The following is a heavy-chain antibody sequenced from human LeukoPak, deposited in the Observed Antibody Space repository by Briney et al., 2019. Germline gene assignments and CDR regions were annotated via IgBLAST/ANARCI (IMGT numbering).Heavy chain of an antibody. J-gene: IGHJ4*02. V-gene: IGHV1-2*02. CDR2: INPNSGGT. CDR3: ARDGYCSSTSCYRD. CDR1: GYTFTGYY. D-gene: IGHD2-2*03. Sequence: GASVKVFCKASGYTFTGYYMHWVRQAPGQGLEWMGWINPNSGGTNYAQKFQGRVTMTRDTSISTAYMELSRLRSDDTAVYYCARDGYCSSTSCYRDWGQGTLVTVSS.